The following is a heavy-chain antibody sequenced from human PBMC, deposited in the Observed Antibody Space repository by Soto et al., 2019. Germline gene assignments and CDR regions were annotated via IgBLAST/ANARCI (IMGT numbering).Heavy chain of an antibody. V-gene: IGHV1-46*01. Sequence: ASVKVSCKASGYTFTSYYMHWVRQAPGQGLGWMGIINPSGGSTSYAQKFQGRVTMTRDTSTSTVYMELSSLRSGDTAVYYCAREEGYCTNGVCSDYYYYGMDVWGQGTTVTVSS. J-gene: IGHJ6*02. CDR3: AREEGYCTNGVCSDYYYYGMDV. CDR1: GYTFTSYY. CDR2: INPSGGST. D-gene: IGHD2-8*01.